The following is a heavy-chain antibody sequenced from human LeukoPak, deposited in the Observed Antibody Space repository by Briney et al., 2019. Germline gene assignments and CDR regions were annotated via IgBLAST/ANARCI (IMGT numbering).Heavy chain of an antibody. CDR1: DYTFTSYG. D-gene: IGHD3/OR15-3a*01. CDR2: IIPILGIA. Sequence: SVKVSCKASDYTFTSYGISWVRQAPGQGLEWMGRIIPILGIANYAQKFQGRVTITAGKSTSTAYMELSSLRSEDTAVYYCARDFSWTGDYYYYGMDVWGQGTTVTVSS. V-gene: IGHV1-69*04. CDR3: ARDFSWTGDYYYYGMDV. J-gene: IGHJ6*02.